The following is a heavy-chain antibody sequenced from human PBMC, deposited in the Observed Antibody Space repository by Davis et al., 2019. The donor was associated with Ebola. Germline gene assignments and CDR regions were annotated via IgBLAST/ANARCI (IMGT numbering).Heavy chain of an antibody. CDR2: ISGSGGST. J-gene: IGHJ4*02. D-gene: IGHD2-15*01. CDR3: AKGISRVVAATPDY. CDR1: GFTFSSYG. Sequence: PGGSLRLSCAASGFTFSSYGMHWVRQAPGKGLEWVSAISGSGGSTYYADSVKGRFTISRDNSKNTLYLQMNSLRAEDTAVYYCAKGISRVVAATPDYWGQGTLVTVSS. V-gene: IGHV3-23*01.